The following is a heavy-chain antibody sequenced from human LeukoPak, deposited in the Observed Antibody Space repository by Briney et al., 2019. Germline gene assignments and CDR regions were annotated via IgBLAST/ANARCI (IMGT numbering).Heavy chain of an antibody. CDR3: ARENIAAAGTVGNWFDP. CDR1: GYTFTGYY. Sequence: GASVKVSCKASGYTFTGYYMHWVRQAPGQGLEWMGWINPNSGGTNYAQKFQGRVTMTRDTSISTAYMELSRLRSDDTAVYYCARENIAAAGTVGNWFDPWGQGTLVTVSS. D-gene: IGHD6-13*01. V-gene: IGHV1-2*02. CDR2: INPNSGGT. J-gene: IGHJ5*02.